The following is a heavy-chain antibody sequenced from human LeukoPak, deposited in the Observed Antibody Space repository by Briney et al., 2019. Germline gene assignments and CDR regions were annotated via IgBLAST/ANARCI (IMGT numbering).Heavy chain of an antibody. CDR1: GFTFSSYS. D-gene: IGHD5-12*01. J-gene: IGHJ3*02. CDR2: ISSRSSYI. V-gene: IGHV3-21*04. CDR3: ARDVREVASSAFDI. Sequence: PGGPLRLSCAASGFTFSSYSMNWVRQAPGKGLEWVSSISSRSSYIYYADSVKGRFTISRDNAKNSLYLQMNSLRAEDTALYYCARDVREVASSAFDIWGQGTMVTVSS.